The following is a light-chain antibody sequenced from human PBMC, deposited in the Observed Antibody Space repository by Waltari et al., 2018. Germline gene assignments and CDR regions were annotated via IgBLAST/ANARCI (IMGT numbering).Light chain of an antibody. CDR2: GVS. CDR3: HQYTNWPWT. CDR1: QSVDGN. V-gene: IGKV3D-15*01. J-gene: IGKJ1*01. Sequence: EIVMTQSPDIVSVSPGDRITLSCRASQSVDGNLAWYQQKPGQAPRLLVHGVSIRASGIPARFSGSASGTEFTLTISGLQSEDCAVYHCHQYTNWPWTYGQGTKVEIK.